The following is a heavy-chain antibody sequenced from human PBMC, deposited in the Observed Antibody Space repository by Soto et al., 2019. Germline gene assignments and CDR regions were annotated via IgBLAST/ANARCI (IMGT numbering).Heavy chain of an antibody. CDR1: GYNFAGYW. Sequence: RGESLKISCKGSGYNFAGYWIAWVRQMPGKGLELMGIIYPSDSDTRYRPSFQGQVTISADKSISSAYLQWSSLGASDTAMYYCARGGVSTRTFDYWGQGTPVTVSS. CDR3: ARGGVSTRTFDY. CDR2: IYPSDSDT. J-gene: IGHJ4*02. D-gene: IGHD3-3*01. V-gene: IGHV5-51*01.